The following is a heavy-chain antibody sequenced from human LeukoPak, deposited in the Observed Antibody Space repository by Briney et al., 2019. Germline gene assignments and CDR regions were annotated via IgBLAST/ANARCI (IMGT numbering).Heavy chain of an antibody. CDR2: IYTSGST. J-gene: IGHJ4*02. CDR3: ASSTIDYGGTSYY. V-gene: IGHV4-61*02. Sequence: PSETLSLTCTVSGGSISSGSYYWSWIRQPAGKGLEWIGRIYTSGSTNYNPSLKSRVTISVDTSKNQFSLKLSSVTAADTAVYYCASSTIDYGGTSYYWGQGTLVTVSS. D-gene: IGHD4-23*01. CDR1: GGSISSGSYY.